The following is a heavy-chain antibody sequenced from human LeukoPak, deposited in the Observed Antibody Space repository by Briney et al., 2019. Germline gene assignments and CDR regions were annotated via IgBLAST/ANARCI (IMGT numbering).Heavy chain of an antibody. D-gene: IGHD2-21*02. CDR2: IHYSGST. CDR3: AKWACGSGGDCHEFDY. CDR1: GGSIRSYY. Sequence: PSETLSLTCTVSGGSIRSYYWSWIRQPPGEGLEWIGYIHYSGSTNYNPSLKSRVTISVDTSKNQFSLKLSFATTADTAVYYCAKWACGSGGDCHEFDYWGQGALVTVSS. V-gene: IGHV4-59*03. J-gene: IGHJ4*02.